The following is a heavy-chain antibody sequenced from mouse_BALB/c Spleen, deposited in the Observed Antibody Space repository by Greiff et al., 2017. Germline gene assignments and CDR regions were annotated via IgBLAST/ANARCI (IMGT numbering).Heavy chain of an antibody. J-gene: IGHJ4*01. D-gene: IGHD2-1*01. V-gene: IGHV2-4-1*01. CDR3: ARKQGGNYFYYAMDY. CDR2: IWSGGST. CDR1: GFSLTSYG. Sequence: QVQLKESGPGLVQPSQSLSITCTVSGFSLTSYGVHWVRQSPGKGLEWLGVIWSGGSTDYNAAFISRLSISKDNSKSQVFFKMNSLQADDTAIYYCARKQGGNYFYYAMDYWGQGTSVTVSS.